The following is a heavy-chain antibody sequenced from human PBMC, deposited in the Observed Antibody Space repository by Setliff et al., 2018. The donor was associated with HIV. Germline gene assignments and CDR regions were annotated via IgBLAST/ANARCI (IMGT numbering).Heavy chain of an antibody. CDR3: ARSRAAGFDY. V-gene: IGHV3-48*01. CDR1: GFTFSSYE. CDR2: ISSSSSTI. D-gene: IGHD6-13*01. J-gene: IGHJ4*02. Sequence: HPGGSLRLSCAASGFTFSSYEMTWVRQAPGKGLEWVSYISSSSSTIYYADSVKGRFTISRDNAKNSLYLQMNSLRAEDTAVYYCARSRAAGFDYWGQGTLVTVSS.